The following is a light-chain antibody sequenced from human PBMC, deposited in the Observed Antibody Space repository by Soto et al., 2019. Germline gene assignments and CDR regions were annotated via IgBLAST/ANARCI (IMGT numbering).Light chain of an antibody. V-gene: IGKV1-5*03. CDR3: QQYDNYPLT. CDR1: QSISSW. CDR2: KAS. Sequence: DIHLTQSSSTLSASVVDSDTITCRDSQSISSWLAWYQQKPGKAPKLLIYKASTLESGVTSRFSGSASGTEFTLTISSLQPDDFATYYCQQYDNYPLTFGGGTKVDI. J-gene: IGKJ4*01.